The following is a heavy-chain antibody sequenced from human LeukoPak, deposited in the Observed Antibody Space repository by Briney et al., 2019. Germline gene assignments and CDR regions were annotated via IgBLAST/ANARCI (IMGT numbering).Heavy chain of an antibody. D-gene: IGHD6-13*01. Sequence: PSETLSLTCTVSGGSINSGDYYWGWIRQPPGKGLEWIGSIYYSGNTYYNPSLKSRVTISVDTSKNQFSLKLSSVTAADTAVYYCARLLSYSSHGDYWGQGTLVTVSS. CDR3: ARLLSYSSHGDY. V-gene: IGHV4-39*01. J-gene: IGHJ4*02. CDR2: IYYSGNT. CDR1: GGSINSGDYY.